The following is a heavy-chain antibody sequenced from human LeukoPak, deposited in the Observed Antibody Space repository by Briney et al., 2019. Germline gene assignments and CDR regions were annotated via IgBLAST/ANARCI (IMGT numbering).Heavy chain of an antibody. J-gene: IGHJ4*02. CDR3: AKEKWELGDFDY. V-gene: IGHV3-23*01. D-gene: IGHD1-26*01. CDR2: ISGSGGST. CDR1: GFTFSSYG. Sequence: AGGSLRLSCAASGFTFSSYGMSWVRQAPGKGLEWVSAISGSGGSTYYADSVKGRFTISRDNSKNTLYLQMNSLRAEDTAVYYCAKEKWELGDFDYWGQGTLVTVSS.